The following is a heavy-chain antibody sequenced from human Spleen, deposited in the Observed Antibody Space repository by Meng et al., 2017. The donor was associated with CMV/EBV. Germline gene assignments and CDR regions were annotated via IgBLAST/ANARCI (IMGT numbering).Heavy chain of an antibody. CDR2: IYYSGST. CDR3: ARVLTYNSGSYWFDP. D-gene: IGHD3-10*01. Sequence: SETLSLTCTVSGASMSSYYWSWMRQPPGKGLEWIGYIYYSGSTSYNPSLKSRVTMSVDTSTKHFSLKLTSVTAADAAVYYCARVLTYNSGSYWFDPWGEGTLVTVSS. CDR1: GASMSSYY. J-gene: IGHJ5*02. V-gene: IGHV4-59*01.